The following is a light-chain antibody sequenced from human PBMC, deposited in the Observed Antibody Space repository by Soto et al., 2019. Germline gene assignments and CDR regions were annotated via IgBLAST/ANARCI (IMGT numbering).Light chain of an antibody. CDR2: KVS. Sequence: DVVMTQSPLSLPVTLGQPASISCRSSQSLVSSDGNTYLNWFHQRPGQSPRRLIYKVSNRDSGVPDRVRGSGSGTEFTLTISRVEAEDAGVYYCMQAAQWPRTFGPGTKVDIK. V-gene: IGKV2-30*01. J-gene: IGKJ3*01. CDR3: MQAAQWPRT. CDR1: QSLVSSDGNTY.